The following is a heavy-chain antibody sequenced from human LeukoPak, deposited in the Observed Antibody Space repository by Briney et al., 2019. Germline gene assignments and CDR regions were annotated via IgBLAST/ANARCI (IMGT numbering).Heavy chain of an antibody. CDR2: MNPNSGNT. J-gene: IGHJ4*02. D-gene: IGHD6-13*01. CDR1: GYTFTSYD. CDR3: ARRTLYSSSWTRFDY. Sequence: GGSLRLSCAASGYTFTSYDINWVRQATGQGLEWMGWMNPNSGNTGYAQKFQGRVTITRNTSISTAYMELSSLRSEDTAVYYCARRTLYSSSWTRFDYWGQGTLVTVSS. V-gene: IGHV1-8*03.